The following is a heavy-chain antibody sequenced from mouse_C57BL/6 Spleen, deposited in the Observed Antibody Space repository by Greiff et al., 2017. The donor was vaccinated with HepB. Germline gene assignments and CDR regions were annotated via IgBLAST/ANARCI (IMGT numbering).Heavy chain of an antibody. CDR1: GYTFTSYT. CDR3: ARGDYGNPFDY. CDR2: INPSSGYT. D-gene: IGHD2-1*01. Sequence: QVQLQQSGAELARPGASVKMSCKASGYTFTSYTMHWVKQRPGQGLEWIGYINPSSGYTKYNQKFKDKATLTADKYSSTAYMQLSRLTSEDSAVYYCARGDYGNPFDYWGQGTTLTVSS. V-gene: IGHV1-4*01. J-gene: IGHJ2*01.